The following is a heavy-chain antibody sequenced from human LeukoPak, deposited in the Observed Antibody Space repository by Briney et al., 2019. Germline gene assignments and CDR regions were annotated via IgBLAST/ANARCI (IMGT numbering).Heavy chain of an antibody. J-gene: IGHJ4*02. V-gene: IGHV3-33*06. CDR3: AKDRRTYSSSGFDY. CDR1: GFTFSSYG. Sequence: GGSLRLSCAASGFTFSSYGMHWVRQAPGKGLEWVAVIWYDGSNKYYADSVKGRFTISRDNSKNTLYLQMNSLRAEDTAVYYCAKDRRTYSSSGFDYWGQGTLVTVSS. CDR2: IWYDGSNK. D-gene: IGHD6-13*01.